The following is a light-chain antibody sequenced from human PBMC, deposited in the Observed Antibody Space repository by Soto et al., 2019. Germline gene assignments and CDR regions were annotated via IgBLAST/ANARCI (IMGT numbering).Light chain of an antibody. CDR1: QSVSSTY. V-gene: IGKV3-20*01. J-gene: IGKJ1*01. Sequence: ETVLTQSPGTLSLSQGERAILSCRASQSVSSTYLAWYQQKPGQAPRLLIYGASSRATGIPDRFSGSGSGTDFTLTISRLEPEDFAVYYCQQYNNSLWTFGQGTKVDI. CDR3: QQYNNSLWT. CDR2: GAS.